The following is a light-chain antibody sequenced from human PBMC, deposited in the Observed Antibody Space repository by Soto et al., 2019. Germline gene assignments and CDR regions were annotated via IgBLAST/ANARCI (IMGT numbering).Light chain of an antibody. J-gene: IGKJ1*01. CDR1: QSVRSD. CDR3: QQTIDWPLT. CDR2: HTS. Sequence: EIVLTQSPGTLSLSPGERATLSCRASQSVRSDVGWYQQKPGQAPRLLIYHTSNRATGIPARFSGSGSGTDFTLTISSLVPEDYAVYYCQQTIDWPLTFGQGTMVEVK. V-gene: IGKV3-11*01.